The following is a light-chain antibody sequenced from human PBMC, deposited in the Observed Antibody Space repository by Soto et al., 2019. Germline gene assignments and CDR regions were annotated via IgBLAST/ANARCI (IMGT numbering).Light chain of an antibody. V-gene: IGKV4-1*01. J-gene: IGKJ4*01. Sequence: DIVMTQSPDSLAVSLGERAPINCKSSQSVLYNSDNKNYLAWYQQKAGQPPKLLIYWASTRDSGVPDRFSGSGSGADFTLTINNLQAEDVAVYYCQQYYTTLSFGGGTKVEIK. CDR1: QSVLYNSDNKNY. CDR3: QQYYTTLS. CDR2: WAS.